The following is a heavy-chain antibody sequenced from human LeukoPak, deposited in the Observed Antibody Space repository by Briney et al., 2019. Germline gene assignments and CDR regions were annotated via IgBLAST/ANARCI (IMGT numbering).Heavy chain of an antibody. D-gene: IGHD2-2*01. Sequence: PSETLSLTCTVSGGSISSYYWSWIRQPPGKGLEWIGYIYYSGSTNYNPSLKSRVTISVDTSKNQFSLKLSSVTAADTAVYYCARAGEAAALYYYYYMDVWGKGTTVTVSS. V-gene: IGHV4-59*01. CDR2: IYYSGST. J-gene: IGHJ6*03. CDR1: GGSISSYY. CDR3: ARAGEAAALYYYYYMDV.